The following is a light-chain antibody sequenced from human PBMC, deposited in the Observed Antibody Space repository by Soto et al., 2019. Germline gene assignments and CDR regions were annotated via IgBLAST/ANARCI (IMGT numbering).Light chain of an antibody. CDR3: QHLKSYPIT. J-gene: IGKJ5*01. V-gene: IGKV1-9*01. Sequence: DIQLTQSPSFLSASVGDRVTITCRASQGISSYLAWYQQKPGKAPKLLIYGASTLQRGVSSRFSGSGSGTEFTLTISSLQPEDVATYYCQHLKSYPITFGQGTRLDIK. CDR1: QGISSY. CDR2: GAS.